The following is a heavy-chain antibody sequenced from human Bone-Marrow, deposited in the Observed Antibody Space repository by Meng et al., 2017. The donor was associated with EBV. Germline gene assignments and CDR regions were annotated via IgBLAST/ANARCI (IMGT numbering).Heavy chain of an antibody. Sequence: QLKLQQWGAGLLKPSETLSLTCAVYGGSFSGYYWTWIRQPPGKGLEWIGEINHSGSTNYNPSLKSRVTISVDTSKNQFSLKLSSVTAADTAVYYCATQRRDTDWFDPWGQGTLVTVSS. V-gene: IGHV4-34*01. CDR1: GGSFSGYY. J-gene: IGHJ5*02. CDR3: ATQRRDTDWFDP. CDR2: INHSGST. D-gene: IGHD6-25*01.